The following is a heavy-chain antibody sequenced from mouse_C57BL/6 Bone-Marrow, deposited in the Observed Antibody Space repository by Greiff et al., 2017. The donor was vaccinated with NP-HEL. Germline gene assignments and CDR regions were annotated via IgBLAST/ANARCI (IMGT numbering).Heavy chain of an antibody. CDR1: GYTFTSYW. CDR3: ASHPITTVVGGYYFDY. D-gene: IGHD1-1*01. Sequence: QVQLQQPGAELVKPGASVKLSCKASGYTFTSYWMHWVKQRPGRGLEWIGRIDPNSGGTKYNEKFKSKATLTVDKPSSTAYMQLSSLTSEDSAVDYCASHPITTVVGGYYFDYWGQGTTLTVSS. CDR2: IDPNSGGT. J-gene: IGHJ2*01. V-gene: IGHV1-72*01.